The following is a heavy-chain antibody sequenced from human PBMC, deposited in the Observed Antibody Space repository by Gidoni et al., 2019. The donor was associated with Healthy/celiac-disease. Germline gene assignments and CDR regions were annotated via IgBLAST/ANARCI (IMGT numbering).Heavy chain of an antibody. CDR1: FSSYA. J-gene: IGHJ4*02. D-gene: IGHD2-15*01. CDR2: ISGSGGST. Sequence: FSSYAMSWVRQAPGKGLEWVSAISGSGGSTYYADSVKGRFTISRDNSKNTLYLQMNSLRAEDTAVYYCAKAIKYIVVVVAATTFDYWGQGTLVTVSS. CDR3: AKAIKYIVVVVAATTFDY. V-gene: IGHV3-23*01.